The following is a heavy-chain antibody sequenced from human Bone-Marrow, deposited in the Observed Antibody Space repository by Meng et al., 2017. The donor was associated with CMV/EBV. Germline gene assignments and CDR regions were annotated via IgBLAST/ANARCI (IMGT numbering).Heavy chain of an antibody. CDR3: AKDGYCSSTSCYLNWFDP. J-gene: IGHJ5*02. V-gene: IGHV3-30*04. D-gene: IGHD2-2*03. Sequence: GESLKISCAASGFTFSSYAMHWVRQAPGKGLEWVAVISYDESNKYYADSVKGRFTISRDNSKNTLYLQMNSLRAEDTAVYYCAKDGYCSSTSCYLNWFDPWGQGTLVTVSS. CDR1: GFTFSSYA. CDR2: ISYDESNK.